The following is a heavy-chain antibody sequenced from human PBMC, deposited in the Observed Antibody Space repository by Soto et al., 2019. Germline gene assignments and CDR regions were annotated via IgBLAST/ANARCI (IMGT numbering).Heavy chain of an antibody. J-gene: IGHJ4*02. V-gene: IGHV1-18*04. CDR1: GYTFANHG. CDR3: ARGSDTSGYYSYFDS. CDR2: ISTYNGNT. D-gene: IGHD3-22*01. Sequence: ASVKVSCKASGYTFANHGLNWVRQAPGQGLEWMGWISTYNGNTNYAQKFRGRVTMTTDTSTSTSFMELRSLRSDDTAVYYCARGSDTSGYYSYFDSWGQGALVTVSS.